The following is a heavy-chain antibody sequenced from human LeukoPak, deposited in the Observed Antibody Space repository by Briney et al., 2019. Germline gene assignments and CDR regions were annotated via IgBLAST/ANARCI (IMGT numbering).Heavy chain of an antibody. V-gene: IGHV4-30-4*01. CDR3: ARGYSGYDTLDY. D-gene: IGHD5-12*01. CDR1: GGSISSGDYY. J-gene: IGHJ4*02. Sequence: SETLSLTCTVSGGSISSGDYYWSWIRQPPGKGLEWIGYIYYSGSTYYNPSLKSRVTISVDTSKNQFSLKLGSVTAADTAVYYCARGYSGYDTLDYWGQGTLVTVSS. CDR2: IYYSGST.